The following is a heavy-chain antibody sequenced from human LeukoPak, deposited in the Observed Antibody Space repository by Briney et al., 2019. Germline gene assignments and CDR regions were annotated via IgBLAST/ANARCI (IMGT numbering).Heavy chain of an antibody. J-gene: IGHJ4*02. D-gene: IGHD3-10*01. CDR2: VYYRGSA. V-gene: IGHV4-59*08. CDR3: ARHEKLGQFDY. CDR1: SGSMSRYY. Sequence: MTSETLSLTCTVSSGSMSRYYWSWIRQPPGKGLEWIGYVYYRGSANYNPSLKSRVTISVDTSKNQFSLKLSSVTAADTAVYYCARHEKLGQFDYWGQGTLVTVSS.